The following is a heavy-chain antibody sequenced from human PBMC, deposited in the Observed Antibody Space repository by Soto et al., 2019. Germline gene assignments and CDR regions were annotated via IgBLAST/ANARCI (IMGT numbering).Heavy chain of an antibody. CDR3: VFDFWLVPTV. Sequence: EVQLVESGGGLVQPGGSLKLSCAASGFTFSTHSMNWVRQAPGRGLEWVSYIHSSSSWEVYADSVRGRFTVSRDNAKNSLYLQMGSLRAEDTAVYYCVFDFWLVPTVWGKGTTVTVSS. V-gene: IGHV3-48*01. D-gene: IGHD3-3*01. CDR1: GFTFSTHS. J-gene: IGHJ6*04. CDR2: IHSSSSWE.